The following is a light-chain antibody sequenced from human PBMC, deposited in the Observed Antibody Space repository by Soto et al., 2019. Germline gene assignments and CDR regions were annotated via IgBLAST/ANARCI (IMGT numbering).Light chain of an antibody. V-gene: IGKV1-5*03. Sequence: DIQMTQSPSTLSASVGDRVTITCRASQSISSWLAWYQQKPGKAPKLLIYNASSLESGVPSRFSGSGSGTEFTLTISSLQPDDFATYYCQQYNSYRRTFVPGTKVEIK. CDR1: QSISSW. J-gene: IGKJ1*01. CDR3: QQYNSYRRT. CDR2: NAS.